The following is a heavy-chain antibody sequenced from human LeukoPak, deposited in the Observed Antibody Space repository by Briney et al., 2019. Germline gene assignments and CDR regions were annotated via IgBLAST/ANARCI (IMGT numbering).Heavy chain of an antibody. D-gene: IGHD2-15*01. Sequence: SETLSLTCTVSGGSISSSSYYWSWIRQPPGKGLEWIGEINHSGSTNYNPSLKSRVTISVDTSKNQFSLKLSSVTAADTAVYYCASSLWRPGWQLDVYYFDYWGQGTLVTVSS. CDR2: INHSGST. CDR1: GGSISSSSYY. CDR3: ASSLWRPGWQLDVYYFDY. V-gene: IGHV4-39*07. J-gene: IGHJ4*02.